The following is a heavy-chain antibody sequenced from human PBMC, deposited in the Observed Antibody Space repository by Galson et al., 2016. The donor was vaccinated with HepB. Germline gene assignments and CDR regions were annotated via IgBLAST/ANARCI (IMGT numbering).Heavy chain of an antibody. Sequence: SLRLSCAVSGFTFNSYWMSWVRQAPGKGLEWVANINQDGSEKYYVDFVKGRFTISRDKAKNSLYLKMNSLRAEATAVYYCARKQVPPAWESYYYFYYYGLDDWGQGKLVTVSS. CDR1: GFTFNSYW. CDR3: ARKQVPPAWESYYYFYYYGLDD. CDR2: INQDGSEK. J-gene: IGHJ4*02. D-gene: IGHD3-10*01. V-gene: IGHV3-7*03.